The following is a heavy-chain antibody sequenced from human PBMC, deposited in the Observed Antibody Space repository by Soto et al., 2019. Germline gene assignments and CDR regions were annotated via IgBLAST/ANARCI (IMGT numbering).Heavy chain of an antibody. V-gene: IGHV4-39*01. D-gene: IGHD1-26*01. CDR3: VRGGDASGLV. Sequence: ETLSLTCTVSGGSISSGTYYWGWIRQPPGKGLEWIGDIYYSGSTHYSPSLKSRVTVSMDTSKNQFSLNLASVTAADTAVYYCVRGGDASGLVGGQGILVTVSS. J-gene: IGHJ4*02. CDR2: IYYSGST. CDR1: GGSISSGTYY.